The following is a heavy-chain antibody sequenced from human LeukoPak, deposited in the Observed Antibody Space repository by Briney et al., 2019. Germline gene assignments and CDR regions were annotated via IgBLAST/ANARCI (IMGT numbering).Heavy chain of an antibody. D-gene: IGHD3-22*01. CDR2: IIPIFGTA. Sequence: GASVKVSCKASGGTFSSYAISWVRQAPGQGLEWMGGIIPIFGTANYAQKFQGRVTITADESTSTAYMELSSLRSEDTAVYYCAGVKCYYDSSGYYYYLDYWGQGTLVTVSS. CDR1: GGTFSSYA. V-gene: IGHV1-69*13. J-gene: IGHJ4*02. CDR3: AGVKCYYDSSGYYYYLDY.